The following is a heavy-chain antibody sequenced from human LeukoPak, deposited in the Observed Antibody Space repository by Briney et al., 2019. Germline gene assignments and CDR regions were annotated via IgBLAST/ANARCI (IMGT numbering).Heavy chain of an antibody. CDR2: IYYSGST. CDR3: ARSHSPTDYDSSGYYYGPLVDWFDP. CDR1: GGSISSSSYY. D-gene: IGHD3-22*01. J-gene: IGHJ5*02. V-gene: IGHV4-39*07. Sequence: SETLSLTCTVSGGSISSSSYYWGWIRQPPGKGLEWIGSIYYSGSTYYNPSLKSRVTISVDTSKNQFSLKLSSVTAADTAVYYCARSHSPTDYDSSGYYYGPLVDWFDPWGQGTLVTVSS.